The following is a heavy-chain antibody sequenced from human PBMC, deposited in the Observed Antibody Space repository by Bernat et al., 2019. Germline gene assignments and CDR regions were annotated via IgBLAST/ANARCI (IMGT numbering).Heavy chain of an antibody. Sequence: EVQLVESGGGLVKPGGSLRLSCAASGFTFSSYSMNWVRQAPGKGLEWVSSISSSSTYIYSTDSVKGRFTISRDNAENSLYLQVNSLRAEDTAVYYCARDANRLGRFDYWGQGTLVTGSS. J-gene: IGHJ4*02. CDR1: GFTFSSYS. D-gene: IGHD6-19*01. CDR2: ISSSSTYI. CDR3: ARDANRLGRFDY. V-gene: IGHV3-21*02.